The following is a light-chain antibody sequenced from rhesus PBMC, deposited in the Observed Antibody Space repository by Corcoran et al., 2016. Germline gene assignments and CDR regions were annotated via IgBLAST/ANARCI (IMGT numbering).Light chain of an antibody. CDR1: QGISNW. CDR2: AAS. Sequence: DIQMTQSPSSLSASVVDRVTITCQASQGISNWLAWYQQKQGKTHKLLIYAASGLQSGVPSRFSGSGSWTDLARTIKSLQPEDSGAYYWQQHNSHPYSFGQGTKVEIK. V-gene: IGKV1-33*02. J-gene: IGKJ2*01. CDR3: QQHNSHPYS.